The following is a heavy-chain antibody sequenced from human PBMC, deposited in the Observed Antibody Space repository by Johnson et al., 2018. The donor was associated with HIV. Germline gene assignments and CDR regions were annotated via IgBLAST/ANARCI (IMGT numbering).Heavy chain of an antibody. CDR1: GFTFDDYG. J-gene: IGHJ3*01. CDR2: IYSGGST. D-gene: IGHD6-13*01. V-gene: IGHV3-66*02. Sequence: VQLVESGGGVVQPGGSLRVSCAASGFTFDDYGMSWVRQAPGKGLEWVSVIYSGGSTYYADSVKGRFTISRDHSENTLYLQMNSLRPEDTAVYFCARDGKYSSIGPDAFDVWGQGTMVAVSS. CDR3: ARDGKYSSIGPDAFDV.